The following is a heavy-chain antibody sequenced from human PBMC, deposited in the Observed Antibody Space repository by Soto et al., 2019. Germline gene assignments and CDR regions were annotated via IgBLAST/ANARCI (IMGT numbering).Heavy chain of an antibody. J-gene: IGHJ5*02. Sequence: PSQTLSLTCAISGDSVSSNSAAWNWIRQFPSRGLEWLGRTYYRSKWYNDYAVSVKSRISINPDTSKNQFSLQLNSVTPEDTAVYYCARGRAAGRGDWFDPWGQGTQVTVSS. CDR3: ARGRAAGRGDWFDP. D-gene: IGHD6-13*01. CDR1: GDSVSSNSAA. V-gene: IGHV6-1*01. CDR2: TYYRSKWYN.